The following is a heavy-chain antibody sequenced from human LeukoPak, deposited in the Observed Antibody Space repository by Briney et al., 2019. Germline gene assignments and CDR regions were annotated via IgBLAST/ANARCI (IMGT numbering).Heavy chain of an antibody. J-gene: IGHJ4*02. D-gene: IGHD3-22*01. CDR3: ARLHYYDSSGYVDY. V-gene: IGHV4-59*12. Sequence: PSETLSLTCTVSGGSISSYYWSWIRQPPGKGLEWIGYIYHSGSTYYNPSLKSRVTISVDRSKNQFSLKLSSVTAADTAVYYCARLHYYDSSGYVDYWGQGTLVTVSS. CDR2: IYHSGST. CDR1: GGSISSYY.